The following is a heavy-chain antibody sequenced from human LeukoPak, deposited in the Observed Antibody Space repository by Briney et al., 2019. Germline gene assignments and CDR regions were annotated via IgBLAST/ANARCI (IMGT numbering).Heavy chain of an antibody. D-gene: IGHD3-22*01. V-gene: IGHV4-39*07. CDR2: MYHSGST. J-gene: IGHJ5*02. CDR3: ARDNYDSSS. Sequence: SETLSLTCTVSGGSISSSSYYWGWIRQPPGKGLEWIGSMYHSGSTYHNPSLKSRLTISVDTSKNQFSLKLSSVTAADTAVYYCARDNYDSSSWGQGTLVTVSS. CDR1: GGSISSSSYY.